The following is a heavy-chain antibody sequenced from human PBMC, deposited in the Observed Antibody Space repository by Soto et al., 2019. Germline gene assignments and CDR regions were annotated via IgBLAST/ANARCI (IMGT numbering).Heavy chain of an antibody. CDR1: GGSITSSSYY. D-gene: IGHD4-17*01. CDR2: IYYSGTT. J-gene: IGHJ5*02. CDR3: ARDSDYLKNWFDP. Sequence: SETLSLTCTVSGGSITSSSYYWGWIRQPPGKGLEWIGCIYYSGTTYYNPSLKSRVTISVDTSKNQFSLKLSSVTAADTAVYYCARDSDYLKNWFDPWGQGTLVTVSS. V-gene: IGHV4-39*07.